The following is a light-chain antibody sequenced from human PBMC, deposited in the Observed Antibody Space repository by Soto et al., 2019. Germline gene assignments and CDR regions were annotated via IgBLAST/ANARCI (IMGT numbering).Light chain of an antibody. CDR1: QSVFFRSDNQNY. CDR2: WAS. J-gene: IGKJ4*01. CDR3: QQYYNTPLS. Sequence: DIVMTQSPDSLAVSLGERATISCKSSQSVFFRSDNQNYLAWYQQKQGQPXKXXIYWASTRESGVPDRFSGSGSGTDLTITISTLQAEDVEIYYCQQYYNTPLSFGGGTKVDIK. V-gene: IGKV4-1*01.